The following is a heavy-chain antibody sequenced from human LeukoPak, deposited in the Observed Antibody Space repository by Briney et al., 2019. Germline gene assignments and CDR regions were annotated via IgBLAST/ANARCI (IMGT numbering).Heavy chain of an antibody. D-gene: IGHD4-23*01. CDR1: GGSISSYY. CDR2: IYYSGST. J-gene: IGHJ4*02. Sequence: SETLALTCTVSGGSISSYYWNWIRQPPGKGLEWIGYIYYSGSTNYNPSLKSRVTISVDTSKNQFSLKLSSVTAADTAVYYCASDYGGNSLDYWGQGTLVTVSS. V-gene: IGHV4-59*08. CDR3: ASDYGGNSLDY.